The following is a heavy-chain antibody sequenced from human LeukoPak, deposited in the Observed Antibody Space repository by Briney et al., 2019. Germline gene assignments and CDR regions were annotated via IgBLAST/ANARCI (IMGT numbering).Heavy chain of an antibody. CDR1: GGSFSGYY. CDR2: INHSGST. J-gene: IGHJ5*02. V-gene: IGHV4-34*01. CDR3: ARGRSGKYYYGSGSYYKSPKESKYNWFDP. D-gene: IGHD3-10*01. Sequence: SETLSLTCAVYGGSFSGYYWSWIRQPPGKGLEWIGEINHSGSTNYNPSLKSRVTISVDTSKSQFSLKLSSVTAADTAVYYCARGRSGKYYYGSGSYYKSPKESKYNWFDPWGQGTLVTVSS.